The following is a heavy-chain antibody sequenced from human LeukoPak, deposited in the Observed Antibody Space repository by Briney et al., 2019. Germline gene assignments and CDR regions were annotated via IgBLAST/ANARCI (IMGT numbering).Heavy chain of an antibody. CDR3: AREVSSMVAAVTYAFDI. J-gene: IGHJ3*02. CDR1: GFTFSNYA. CDR2: ISYDGSNK. D-gene: IGHD4/OR15-4a*01. Sequence: PGGSLRLSCAASGFTFSNYAIHWVRQAPGKGLEWVAVISYDGSNKYYADSVKGRFTVSRDNSKNTLYLQLNSLRAEDTAVYYCAREVSSMVAAVTYAFDIWGQGTMVTVS. V-gene: IGHV3-30-3*01.